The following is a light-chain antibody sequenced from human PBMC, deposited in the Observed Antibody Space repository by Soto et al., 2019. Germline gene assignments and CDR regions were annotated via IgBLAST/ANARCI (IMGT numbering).Light chain of an antibody. J-gene: IGKJ4*01. CDR3: QQFSSYPLT. CDR2: AAS. CDR1: QSVSSNY. Sequence: EIVLTQSPGTLSLSPGERATLSCRASQSVSSNYLGWYQQKPGQAPRLLIYAASSRATGIPDRFSGSGSGTDFTLTISRLEPEDFAVYYCQQFSSYPLTFGGGTKVDNK. V-gene: IGKV3-20*01.